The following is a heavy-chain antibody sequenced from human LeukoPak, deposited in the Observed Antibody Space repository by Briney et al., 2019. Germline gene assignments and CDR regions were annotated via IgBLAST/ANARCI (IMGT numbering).Heavy chain of an antibody. CDR2: ISYDGSNK. J-gene: IGHJ4*02. V-gene: IGHV3-30*18. Sequence: GSLRLSCAASGFTFSSYGMHWVRQAPGKGLEWVAVISYDGSNKYYADSVKGRFTISRDNSKNTLYLQMNSLRAEDTAVYYCAKSGSRYYYGSGSYSSSYYFDYWGQGTLVTVSS. CDR3: AKSGSRYYYGSGSYSSSYYFDY. CDR1: GFTFSSYG. D-gene: IGHD3-10*01.